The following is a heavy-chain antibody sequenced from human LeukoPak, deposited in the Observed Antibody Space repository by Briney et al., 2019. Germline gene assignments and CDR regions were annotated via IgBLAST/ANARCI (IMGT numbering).Heavy chain of an antibody. CDR1: GFTFSSYA. CDR3: AKDSGYDFPSDYYFDY. D-gene: IGHD5-12*01. J-gene: IGHJ4*02. V-gene: IGHV3-23*01. Sequence: GGSLRLSCAASGFTFSSYAMSWVRQAPGKGLEWVSAISGSGGSTYYADSVKGRFTISRDNSKNTLYLQMNSPRAEDTAVYYCAKDSGYDFPSDYYFDYWGQGTLVTVSS. CDR2: ISGSGGST.